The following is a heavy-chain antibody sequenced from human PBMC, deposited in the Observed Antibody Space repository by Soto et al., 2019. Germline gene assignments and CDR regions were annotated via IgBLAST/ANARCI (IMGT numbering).Heavy chain of an antibody. Sequence: EVQLLESGGGLVQPGGSLRLSCAASGFTFSNYAMTWVRQAPGKGLEWVSTISASGGSTYYADSVKGRFTISRDNSKNTLYLQMNSVRAGDTAVYYCAKERWFGELHFDYWGQGTLVTVSS. CDR2: ISASGGST. J-gene: IGHJ4*02. V-gene: IGHV3-23*01. CDR1: GFTFSNYA. D-gene: IGHD3-10*01. CDR3: AKERWFGELHFDY.